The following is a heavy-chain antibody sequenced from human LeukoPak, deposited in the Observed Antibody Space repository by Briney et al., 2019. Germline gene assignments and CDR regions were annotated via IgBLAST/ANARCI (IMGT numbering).Heavy chain of an antibody. V-gene: IGHV4-59*01. J-gene: IGHJ4*02. Sequence: SETLSLTCTVSGGSISSYYWSWIRQPPGKGLEWIGYIYYSGSTNYNPSLESRVTISVDTSKNQFSLKLSSVTAADTAVYYCARDRGGDDSSGYYWGYYFDYWGQGTLVTVSS. CDR1: GGSISSYY. CDR3: ARDRGGDDSSGYYWGYYFDY. D-gene: IGHD3-22*01. CDR2: IYYSGST.